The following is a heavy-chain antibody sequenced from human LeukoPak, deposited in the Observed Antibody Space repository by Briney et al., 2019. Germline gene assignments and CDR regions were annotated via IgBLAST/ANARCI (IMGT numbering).Heavy chain of an antibody. J-gene: IGHJ4*02. CDR2: INSDGSST. V-gene: IGHV3-74*01. D-gene: IGHD2-2*01. CDR3: ARASYQLQGYFDY. Sequence: GGFLRLSCAASGFTFSSYWMHWVRQAPGKGLVWVSRINSDGSSTSYADSVKGRFTISRDNAKNTLYLQMNSLRAEDTAVYYCARASYQLQGYFDYWGQGTLVTVSS. CDR1: GFTFSSYW.